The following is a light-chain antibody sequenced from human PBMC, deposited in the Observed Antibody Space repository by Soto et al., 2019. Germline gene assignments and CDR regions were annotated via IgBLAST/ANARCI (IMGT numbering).Light chain of an antibody. CDR2: RND. CDR3: ATWDDSLSGYV. Sequence: QSVLTQPPSASGTPGQRVTISCSGSSSNIKSNYVYWYQQLQGTAPKLLIYRNDQRPSGVPDRFSGSKSGTSASLAISGLRSEDDADYYCATWDDSLSGYVFGTGTKLTVL. CDR1: SSNIKSNY. J-gene: IGLJ1*01. V-gene: IGLV1-47*01.